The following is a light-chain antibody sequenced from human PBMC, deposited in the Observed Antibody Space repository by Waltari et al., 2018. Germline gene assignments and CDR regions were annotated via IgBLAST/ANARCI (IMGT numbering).Light chain of an antibody. CDR2: KAS. CDR3: QQYNIYTT. J-gene: IGKJ2*01. CDR1: QSISDW. Sequence: DIQMTQSPSTLSASVGDRVTITCRASQSISDWLAWYQQKPGKAPKLLIYKASSLETGVPSRFSGRGSGTDFTLTISSLQPDDFATYYCQQYNIYTTFGQGTKLEIK. V-gene: IGKV1-5*03.